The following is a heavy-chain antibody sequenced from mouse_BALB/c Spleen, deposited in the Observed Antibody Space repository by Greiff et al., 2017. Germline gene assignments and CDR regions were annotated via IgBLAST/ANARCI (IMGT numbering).Heavy chain of an antibody. Sequence: VQLQQSGPGLVAPSQSLSITCTVSGFSLTSYDISWIRQPPGKGLEWLGVIWTGGGTNYNSAFMSRLSISKDNSKSQVFLKMNSLQTDDTAIYYCVRGTTVDFDDWGQGTTLTVSS. CDR2: IWTGGGT. D-gene: IGHD1-1*01. CDR1: GFSLTSYD. V-gene: IGHV2-9-2*01. J-gene: IGHJ2*01. CDR3: VRGTTVDFDD.